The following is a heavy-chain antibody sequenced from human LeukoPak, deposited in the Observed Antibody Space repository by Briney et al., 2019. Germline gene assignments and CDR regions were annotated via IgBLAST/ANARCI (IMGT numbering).Heavy chain of an antibody. V-gene: IGHV3-23*01. CDR3: AKDLWAGDYGFAFDI. Sequence: GGSLRLSCAASGFTFSSYAMSWVRQAPGKGLEWVSAISGSGGGTYYADSVKGRFTISRDNSKNTLYLQMNSLRAEDTAVYYCAKDLWAGDYGFAFDIWGQGTMVTVSS. CDR1: GFTFSSYA. J-gene: IGHJ3*02. D-gene: IGHD3-10*01. CDR2: ISGSGGGT.